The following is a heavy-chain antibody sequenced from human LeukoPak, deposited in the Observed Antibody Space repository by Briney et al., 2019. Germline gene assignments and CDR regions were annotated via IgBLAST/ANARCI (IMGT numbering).Heavy chain of an antibody. J-gene: IGHJ3*02. CDR3: AIAPGWLQFVFAFDI. D-gene: IGHD5-24*01. CDR1: GYSFTRYW. Sequence: KPGESLKISCKGSGYSFTRYWIGWVRQLPGKGLEWMGIIDPGDSDTRYSPSFQGQVTMSADKSISIAYLQWSSLKASDTAMYYCAIAPGWLQFVFAFDIWGQGTMVTVSS. CDR2: IDPGDSDT. V-gene: IGHV5-51*01.